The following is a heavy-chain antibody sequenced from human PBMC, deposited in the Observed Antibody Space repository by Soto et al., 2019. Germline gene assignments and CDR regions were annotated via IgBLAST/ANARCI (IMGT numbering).Heavy chain of an antibody. Sequence: WGSLRLSCAASVIIFNASVIHWYLQAPGKGLEWVAVIRFDGSNIYYADSVKGRFTISRDNSKNTLYLQMDSLRAEDTAVYYSARDGVGTTVFFVDYWGQGALVTV. D-gene: IGHD4-17*01. CDR2: IRFDGSNI. J-gene: IGHJ4*02. CDR1: VIIFNASV. CDR3: ARDGVGTTVFFVDY. V-gene: IGHV3-33*01.